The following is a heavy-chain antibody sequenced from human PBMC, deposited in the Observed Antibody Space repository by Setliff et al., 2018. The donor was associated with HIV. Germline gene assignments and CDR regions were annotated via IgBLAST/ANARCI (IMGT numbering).Heavy chain of an antibody. CDR3: ARSGYYGSSGHPEYYFDY. J-gene: IGHJ4*02. D-gene: IGHD3-22*01. CDR1: GYTFTSYY. V-gene: IGHV1-46*01. Sequence: ASVKVSCKASGYTFTSYYMHWVRQAPGQGLEWMGIINPSGGSTSYAQKFQGRVTMTRDTSTSTAYMELRSLRSDDTAVYYCARSGYYGSSGHPEYYFDYWGQGIMVTVSS. CDR2: INPSGGST.